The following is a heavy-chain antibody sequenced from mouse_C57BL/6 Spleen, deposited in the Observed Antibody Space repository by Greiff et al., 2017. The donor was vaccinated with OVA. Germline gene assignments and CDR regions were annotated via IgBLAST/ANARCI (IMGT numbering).Heavy chain of an antibody. CDR1: GYTFTDYE. V-gene: IGHV1-15*01. J-gene: IGHJ2*01. CDR2: IDPETGGT. CDR3: TRWNYGSSYDRTLYYFDY. D-gene: IGHD1-1*01. Sequence: VQLQQSGAELVRPGASVTLSCTASGYTFTDYEMHWVKQTPVHGLEWIGAIDPETGGTAYNQKFKGKAILTADKSSSTAYMELRSLTSEDSAVYYCTRWNYGSSYDRTLYYFDYWGQGTTLTVSS.